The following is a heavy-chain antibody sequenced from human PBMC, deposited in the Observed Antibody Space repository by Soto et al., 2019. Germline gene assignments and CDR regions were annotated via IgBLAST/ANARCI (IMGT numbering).Heavy chain of an antibody. Sequence: GGSLRLSCAASGFTFSSYAMSWVRKAPGKGLEWVSAISVSGVRTYYADSVKGRFTIARDNSKDTLYLQMNSLRAEDPAVYYCAKVILRNCNYDDVDIWGQGTMVTVSS. CDR3: AKVILRNCNYDDVDI. V-gene: IGHV3-23*01. D-gene: IGHD1-7*01. J-gene: IGHJ3*02. CDR2: ISVSGVRT. CDR1: GFTFSSYA.